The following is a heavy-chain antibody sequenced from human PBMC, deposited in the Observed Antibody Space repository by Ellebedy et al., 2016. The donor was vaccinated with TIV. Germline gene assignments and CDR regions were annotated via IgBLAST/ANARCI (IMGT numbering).Heavy chain of an antibody. J-gene: IGHJ2*01. D-gene: IGHD5-18*01. CDR1: GGTFSSYA. CDR3: ATGYSYDYWYFDL. CDR2: IIPILGIA. Sequence: AASVKVSCKASGGTFSSYAISWVRQAPGQGREWMGRIIPILGIANYAQNFQGRVTITADKSTSTAYMELSSLRSEDTAVYYCATGYSYDYWYFDLWGRGTLVTVSS. V-gene: IGHV1-69*04.